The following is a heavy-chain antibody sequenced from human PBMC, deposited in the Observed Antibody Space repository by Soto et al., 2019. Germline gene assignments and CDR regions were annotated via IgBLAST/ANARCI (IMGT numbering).Heavy chain of an antibody. CDR1: GYTFTTFG. CDR3: ARGDRSPNS. CDR2: INPHNGNT. D-gene: IGHD1-26*01. V-gene: IGHV1-18*01. Sequence: QVHLVQSGSELKEPGASVKVSCKASGYTFTTFGITWVRQAPGQGLEWMGYINPHNGNTNYAQNVQGRVTMTSETSTSTAYMELRSLRSDDTAVYYCARGDRSPNSWGQGTLVTVSS. J-gene: IGHJ4*02.